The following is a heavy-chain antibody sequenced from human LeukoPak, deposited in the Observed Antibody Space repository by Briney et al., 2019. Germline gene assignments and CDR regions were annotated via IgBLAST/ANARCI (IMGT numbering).Heavy chain of an antibody. Sequence: GRSLRLSCAASGFTFSNYGMHWVRQAPGKGLEWVAVISHEASAQYYTDTVEGRFTISRDNSKNTLYLQMNSLRAEDTAVYYCAKDKGPAAGPFDYWGQGTLVTVSS. J-gene: IGHJ4*02. D-gene: IGHD6-13*01. CDR3: AKDKGPAAGPFDY. CDR2: ISHEASAQ. CDR1: GFTFSNYG. V-gene: IGHV3-30*18.